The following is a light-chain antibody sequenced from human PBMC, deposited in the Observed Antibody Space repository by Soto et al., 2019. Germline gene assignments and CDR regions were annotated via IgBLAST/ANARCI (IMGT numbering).Light chain of an antibody. J-gene: IGLJ3*02. V-gene: IGLV1-47*01. CDR1: SSNIGRNY. Sequence: QSVLSQPPSASGTPGQRITISCSGSSSNIGRNYVYWYQQLPGTAPKLLIFKNDQRPSGVPDRFSGFKSGTLASLAISGLRPEDEADYYCATWDANLRGWVFGGGTKLTVL. CDR2: KND. CDR3: ATWDANLRGWV.